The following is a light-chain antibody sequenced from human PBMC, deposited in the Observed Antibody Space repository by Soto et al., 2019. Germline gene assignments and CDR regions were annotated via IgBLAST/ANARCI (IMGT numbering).Light chain of an antibody. CDR3: AAWDDSLSAAG. J-gene: IGLJ2*01. CDR1: SSNIGSNY. CDR2: RND. V-gene: IGLV1-47*01. Sequence: QSVLTQSPSASGTPGQRVTISCSGSSSNIGSNYVYWYQQLPGTAPKLLIYRNDERPSGVPDRFSGSKSDTSASLAISGLRSEDEADYFCAAWDDSLSAAGFGGGTKLTVL.